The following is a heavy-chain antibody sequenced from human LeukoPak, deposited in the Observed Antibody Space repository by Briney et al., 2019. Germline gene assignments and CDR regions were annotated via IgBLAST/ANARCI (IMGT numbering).Heavy chain of an antibody. Sequence: GASVKVSCKASRDIFTSYDINWVRQATGQGLEWMGWMNPNSGNTGYAQKFQGRVTMTRNTSISTAYMELSGLRSEDTAVYYCARAHRKYSSRHGRDYYGMDVWGQGTTVAVSS. CDR2: MNPNSGNT. V-gene: IGHV1-8*01. CDR1: RDIFTSYD. J-gene: IGHJ6*02. CDR3: ARAHRKYSSRHGRDYYGMDV. D-gene: IGHD6-13*01.